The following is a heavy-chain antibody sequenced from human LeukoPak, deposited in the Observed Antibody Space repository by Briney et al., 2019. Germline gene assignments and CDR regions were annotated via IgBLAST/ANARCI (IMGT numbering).Heavy chain of an antibody. CDR1: GGSISNNNYY. V-gene: IGHV4-61*03. D-gene: IGHD1-26*01. Sequence: SETLSLTCTVSGGSISNNNYYWAWIRQPPGKGLEWIGYIHYSGSTTYNPSLKRRVTISVDPSKHHFSLSLSSVTAADTAVYYCARGQGSGSSWAFDYWGQGTLVTVSS. CDR2: IHYSGST. CDR3: ARGQGSGSSWAFDY. J-gene: IGHJ4*02.